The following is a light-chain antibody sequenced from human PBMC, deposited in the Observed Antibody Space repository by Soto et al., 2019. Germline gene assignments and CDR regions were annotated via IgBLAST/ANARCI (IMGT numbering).Light chain of an antibody. CDR3: LQHNTYPWT. J-gene: IGKJ1*01. V-gene: IGKV1-17*01. Sequence: IQRTQSPSSLSASVGDRSTITCLASQGIRDELGWYQQKPGKAPKRLIYAASSLQSGVTSRFSGSGSGTEFALTISSLQPEDFATYYCLQHNTYPWTVGPGTKVEIK. CDR1: QGIRDE. CDR2: AAS.